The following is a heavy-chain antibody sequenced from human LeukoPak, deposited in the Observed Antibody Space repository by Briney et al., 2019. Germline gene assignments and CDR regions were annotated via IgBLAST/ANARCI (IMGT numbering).Heavy chain of an antibody. CDR2: TRYDGTYK. Sequence: GGSLRLSCAASGFTFNNYAMTWVRQAPGKGLEWVAFTRYDGTYKYYADSVEGRFTISRDNSKSTLYLQMNSLRAEDTAFYYCAKDTSLWTTYYYMDVWGKGTTVTVSS. D-gene: IGHD3/OR15-3a*01. CDR1: GFTFNNYA. CDR3: AKDTSLWTTYYYMDV. V-gene: IGHV3-30*02. J-gene: IGHJ6*03.